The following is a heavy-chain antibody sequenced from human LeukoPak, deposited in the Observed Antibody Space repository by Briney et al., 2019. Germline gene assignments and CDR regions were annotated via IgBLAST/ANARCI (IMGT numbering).Heavy chain of an antibody. D-gene: IGHD3-22*01. J-gene: IGHJ4*02. CDR1: GFTFSSYW. V-gene: IGHV3-7*01. CDR2: IKQDGSEK. CDR3: ARASGLRITMIVVVLPVDY. Sequence: GGSLRLSCAASGFTFSSYWMSWVRQAPGKGLEWVAHIKQDGSEKYYVDSVKGRFTISRDNAKNSLYLQMNSLRAEDTAVYYCARASGLRITMIVVVLPVDYWGQGTLVTVSS.